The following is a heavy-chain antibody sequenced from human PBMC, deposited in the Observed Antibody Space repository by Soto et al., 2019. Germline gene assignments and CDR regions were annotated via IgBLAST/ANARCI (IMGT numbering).Heavy chain of an antibody. D-gene: IGHD3-9*01. CDR3: ARWKGSRGDILTGPIYGMDV. CDR2: IIPIFGTA. CDR1: GGTFSSYA. V-gene: IGHV1-69*01. Sequence: QVQLVQSGAEVKKPGSSVKVSCKASGGTFSSYAISWVRQAPGQGLEWMGGIIPIFGTANYAQKFQGRVTITADESTSTAYMELSSLRFEDTAVYYCARWKGSRGDILTGPIYGMDVWGQGTTVTVSS. J-gene: IGHJ6*02.